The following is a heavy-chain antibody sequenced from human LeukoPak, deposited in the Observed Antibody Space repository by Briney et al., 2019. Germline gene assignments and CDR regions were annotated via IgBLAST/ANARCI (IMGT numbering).Heavy chain of an antibody. CDR2: IKQDGSEK. CDR1: GFTFSNYW. CDR3: ARDPSRGYSYGYEDY. V-gene: IGHV3-7*01. D-gene: IGHD5-18*01. J-gene: IGHJ4*02. Sequence: SGGSLRLSCAASGFTFSNYWMNWVRQAPGKGLEWVANIKQDGSEKYYVDSVKGRFTISRDNAKNSLYLQMNSLRAEDTAVYYCARDPSRGYSYGYEDYWGQGTLVTVSS.